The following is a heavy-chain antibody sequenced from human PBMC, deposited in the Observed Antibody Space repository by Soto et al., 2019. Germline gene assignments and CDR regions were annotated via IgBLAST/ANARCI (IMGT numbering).Heavy chain of an antibody. D-gene: IGHD6-19*01. CDR3: ARTSMGYSSGWYDY. Sequence: SGPTLVNPTQTLTLPCTFSGFSLSTSGMCVSWIXLPPGKALEWLALIDWDDDKYYSTSLKTRLTISKDTSKNQVVLTMTNMDPVDTATYYCARTSMGYSSGWYDYWGQGTLVTVS. J-gene: IGHJ4*02. CDR2: IDWDDDK. CDR1: GFSLSTSGMC. V-gene: IGHV2-70*01.